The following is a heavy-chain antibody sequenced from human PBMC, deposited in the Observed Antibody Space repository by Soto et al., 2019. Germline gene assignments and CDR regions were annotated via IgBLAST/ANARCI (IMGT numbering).Heavy chain of an antibody. CDR3: ASWGGVASPCYDGAQAPCDY. J-gene: IGHJ4*01. Sequence: QVQLVESGGGVVQPGRSLRLSCAASGFIISSYGMHWVRQAPGKGLEWLAVISYDGSNKFYGDSVKGRFTISRDNSKNTLYLLVNGLRAEDTAVDYCASWGGVASPCYDGAQAPCDYWGQGTLVTVSS. CDR1: GFIISSYG. V-gene: IGHV3-30*03. D-gene: IGHD3-16*01. CDR2: ISYDGSNK.